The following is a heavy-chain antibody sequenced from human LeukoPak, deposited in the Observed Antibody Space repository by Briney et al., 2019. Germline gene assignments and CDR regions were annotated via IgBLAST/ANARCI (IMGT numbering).Heavy chain of an antibody. D-gene: IGHD1-26*01. J-gene: IGHJ4*02. V-gene: IGHV3-21*01. CDR3: AEVGSTGY. CDR1: GFTFSSYS. Sequence: GGSLRLSCAASGFTFSSYSMNWVRQAPGKGLEWVSSISSSSDYIYYADSVKGRFTISRDNAKNSLYLQMNSLRAEDTAVYYCAEVGSTGYWGQGTLVTDSS. CDR2: ISSSSDYI.